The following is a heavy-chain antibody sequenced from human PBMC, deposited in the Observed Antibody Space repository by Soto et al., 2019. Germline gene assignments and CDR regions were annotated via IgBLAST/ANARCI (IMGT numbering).Heavy chain of an antibody. CDR2: VYYSGST. D-gene: IGHD3-9*01. CDR3: GRLEGLATISYYFDY. J-gene: IGHJ4*02. Sequence: PSETLSLTCTASGGSVSSSSYYRGWVRQPPGKGLEWIGRVYYSGSTYYHPSLESRVTISVDKSKNQFSLKLMSLSAADTAVYYCGRLEGLATISYYFDYWGQGALVTVSS. CDR1: GGSVSSSSYY. V-gene: IGHV4-39*01.